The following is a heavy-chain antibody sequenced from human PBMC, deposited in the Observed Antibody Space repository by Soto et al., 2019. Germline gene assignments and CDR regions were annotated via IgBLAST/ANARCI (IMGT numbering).Heavy chain of an antibody. Sequence: ASVKVSCKASGYNFTSYGISWVRQAPGRGLEWMGWISPHNDRTKYARRFQDRVTMTTETPTSTVYMELGSLRSDDTAVYYCARDLYYSSGRYFDHDAFDIWGQGTVVTV. CDR3: ARDLYYSSGRYFDHDAFDI. CDR1: GYNFTSYG. V-gene: IGHV1-18*01. J-gene: IGHJ3*02. D-gene: IGHD6-19*01. CDR2: ISPHNDRT.